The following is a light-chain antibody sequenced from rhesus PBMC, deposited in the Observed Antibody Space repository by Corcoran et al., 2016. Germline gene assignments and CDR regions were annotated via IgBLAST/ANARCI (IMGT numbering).Light chain of an antibody. CDR2: KAS. J-gene: IGKJ1*01. V-gene: IGKV1-22*01. CDR3: QQYSSSPPT. Sequence: DIQMTQSPSSLSASVGDTVTITCRASQSISSWLAWYQQKPGKAPKLLIYKASSLQSGVPSRFSGSGTGTDFTLPISSLQSEDFATYYCQQYSSSPPTFGQGTKVEIK. CDR1: QSISSW.